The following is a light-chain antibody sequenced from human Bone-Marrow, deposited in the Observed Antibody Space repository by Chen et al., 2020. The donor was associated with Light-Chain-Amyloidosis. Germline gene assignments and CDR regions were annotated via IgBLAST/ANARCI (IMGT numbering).Light chain of an antibody. Sequence: EIVMTQSPATLSVCPGERATLSCRASQSVSSNVAWYQQKPGQAPRLLIYGASTRATGIPAMISGSGSGTEFTLTISSLQSEDSAVYYCQPYDNWPPYTFGQGTKLEIK. J-gene: IGKJ2*01. CDR3: QPYDNWPPYT. CDR2: GAS. CDR1: QSVSSN. V-gene: IGKV3-15*01.